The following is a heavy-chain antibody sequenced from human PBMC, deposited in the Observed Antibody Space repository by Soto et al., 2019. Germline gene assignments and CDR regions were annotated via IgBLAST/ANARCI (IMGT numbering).Heavy chain of an antibody. D-gene: IGHD3-10*01. CDR1: GGSISSYY. J-gene: IGHJ5*02. Sequence: PSETLSLTCTVSGGSISSYYWSWIRQPPGKGLEWIGYIYYTGSTNYNPSLKSRVTISVDTSKNQFSLKLSSVTAVDTAVYYCARVVITMIRGVIHSSWFDPWGQGTLVTVSS. CDR3: ARVVITMIRGVIHSSWFDP. CDR2: IYYTGST. V-gene: IGHV4-59*01.